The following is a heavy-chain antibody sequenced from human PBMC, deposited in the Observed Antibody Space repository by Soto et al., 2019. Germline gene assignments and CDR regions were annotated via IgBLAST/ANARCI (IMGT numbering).Heavy chain of an antibody. CDR3: AKGNVGYDWFDP. D-gene: IGHD5-12*01. CDR2: ISGSGGST. J-gene: IGHJ5*02. Sequence: GGLLRLSYAASGVTFSSHAMSWIRQAPGKGLEWVSAISGSGGSTYYADSVKGRFTISRDNSKNTLYLQMNSLRAEDTAVYYCAKGNVGYDWFDPWGQGTLVTVSS. CDR1: GVTFSSHA. V-gene: IGHV3-23*01.